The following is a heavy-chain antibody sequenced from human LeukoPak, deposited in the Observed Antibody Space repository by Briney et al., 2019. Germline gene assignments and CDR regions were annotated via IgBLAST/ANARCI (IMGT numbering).Heavy chain of an antibody. Sequence: GGSLRLSCAASGFTFSTYWMTWVRQAPGKGLEWVANIKETGSERNYVDSVRGRFTISRDNAKNSLYLQMDSLRAEDTAVYYCARGSVPYAPRGDYWGQGTLVTVSS. V-gene: IGHV3-7*01. CDR2: IKETGSER. CDR1: GFTFSTYW. J-gene: IGHJ4*02. D-gene: IGHD3-16*01. CDR3: ARGSVPYAPRGDY.